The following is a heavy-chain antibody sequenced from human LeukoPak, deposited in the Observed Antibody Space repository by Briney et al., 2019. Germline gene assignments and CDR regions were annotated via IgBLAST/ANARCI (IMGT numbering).Heavy chain of an antibody. J-gene: IGHJ4*02. Sequence: SETLSLTCTVSGDSISSYYGSWIRQPAGKGLEWIGRIHPSGSTNYNPPLKSRVTMSVDTSKNQFSLKLSSVTAADTAIYYCASQREITVADGYFDYWGQGNLVTVSS. CDR3: ASQREITVADGYFDY. D-gene: IGHD6-19*01. CDR1: GDSISSYY. V-gene: IGHV4-4*07. CDR2: IHPSGST.